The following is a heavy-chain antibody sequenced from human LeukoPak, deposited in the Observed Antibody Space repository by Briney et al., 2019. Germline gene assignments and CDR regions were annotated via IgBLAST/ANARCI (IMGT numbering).Heavy chain of an antibody. CDR3: ARPGYSSSLDY. J-gene: IGHJ4*02. CDR1: GYSFTSYW. V-gene: IGHV5-51*01. D-gene: IGHD6-13*01. CDR2: IFPSDSDT. Sequence: GESLKISCKGSGYSFTSYWIGWVRQMPGKGLEWMGIIFPSDSDTRYSPSFQGQVTISADKSISTAYLQWGSLKASDTAMYYCARPGYSSSLDYWGQGTLVTVSS.